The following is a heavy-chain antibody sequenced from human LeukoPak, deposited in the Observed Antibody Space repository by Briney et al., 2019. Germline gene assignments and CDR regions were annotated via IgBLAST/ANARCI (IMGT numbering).Heavy chain of an antibody. CDR3: AREVGLVRGVILSAPRGIDY. J-gene: IGHJ4*02. CDR1: GFTFSSYE. D-gene: IGHD3-10*01. Sequence: GGSLRLSCAASGFTFSSYEMNWVRQAPGKGLEWVSYISSSGSTIYYADSVKGRFTISRDNAKNSLYLQMNSLRAEDTAVYYCAREVGLVRGVILSAPRGIDYWGQGTLVTVSS. CDR2: ISSSGSTI. V-gene: IGHV3-48*03.